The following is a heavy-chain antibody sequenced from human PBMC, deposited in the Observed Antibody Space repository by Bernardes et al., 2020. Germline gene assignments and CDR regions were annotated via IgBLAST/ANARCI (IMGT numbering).Heavy chain of an antibody. CDR2: ISSSGYST. CDR1: GFTFSSYA. D-gene: IGHD2-2*01. V-gene: IGHV3-23*01. Sequence: GGSLRLSCAASGFTFSSYAMSWVRQAPGKGLEWVSFISSSGYSTYYADSVKGRFTISRDNAKNTLYLQMNSLRAEDTAVYYCAKDLGRQRVVVPAAKRDNAFDIWGQGTMVTVSP. J-gene: IGHJ3*02. CDR3: AKDLGRQRVVVPAAKRDNAFDI.